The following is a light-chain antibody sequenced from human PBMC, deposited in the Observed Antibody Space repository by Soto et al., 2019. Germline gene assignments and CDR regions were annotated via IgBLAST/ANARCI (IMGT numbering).Light chain of an antibody. J-gene: IGKJ2*01. V-gene: IGKV3-20*01. CDR2: AAS. CDR3: QQQGT. Sequence: EVVLTQCPGTLSLSPGERATLSCRASEFLSSSYLVWYQQKPGQAPRLLIYAASRRATGIPDRFSGSGSATEYTLTINTLEPEDFAVYYCQQQGTFGQGTK. CDR1: EFLSSSY.